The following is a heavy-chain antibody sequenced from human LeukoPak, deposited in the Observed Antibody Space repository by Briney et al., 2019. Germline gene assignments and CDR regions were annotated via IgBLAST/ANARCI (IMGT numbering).Heavy chain of an antibody. J-gene: IGHJ5*02. CDR3: ARDQGYSYGYWFDP. Sequence: PSQTLSLTCTVSGGSISSGSYYWSWIRQPAGKGLEWIGRIYTSGSTNYNPSLKSRVTISVDTSKNQFSLKLSSVTAADTAVYYCARDQGYSYGYWFDPWGQGTLVTVSS. CDR1: GGSISSGSYY. CDR2: IYTSGST. D-gene: IGHD5-18*01. V-gene: IGHV4-61*02.